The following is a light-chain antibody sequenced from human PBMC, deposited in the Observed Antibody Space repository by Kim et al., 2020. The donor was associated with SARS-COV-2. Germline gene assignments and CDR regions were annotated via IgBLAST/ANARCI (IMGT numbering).Light chain of an antibody. CDR3: QSYDSSNPWV. V-gene: IGLV6-57*03. Sequence: KTVTTSCTRSSGSIARTYVQWYQQRPGSAPTTVIYEDNQRPSGVPDRFSGSIDSSSNSASLTISGLKTEDEADYYCQSYDSSNPWVFGGGTQLTVL. J-gene: IGLJ3*02. CDR1: SGSIARTY. CDR2: EDN.